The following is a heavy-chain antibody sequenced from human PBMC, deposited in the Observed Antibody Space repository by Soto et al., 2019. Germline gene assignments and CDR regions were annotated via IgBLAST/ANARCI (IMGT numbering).Heavy chain of an antibody. V-gene: IGHV3-7*01. CDR3: ARRAASGRGWDV. Sequence: EVQLVESGGGLVQPGGSLRLSCVDSGFTFSSYWMSWVRQAPVKGLEWVGNIKQDGSEENYVDSVKGRFTISRDNAKNSMFLQMNILRVEDTAVCYCARRAASGRGWDVWGQGTTVVVSS. CDR1: GFTFSSYW. J-gene: IGHJ6*02. D-gene: IGHD6-13*01. CDR2: IKQDGSEE.